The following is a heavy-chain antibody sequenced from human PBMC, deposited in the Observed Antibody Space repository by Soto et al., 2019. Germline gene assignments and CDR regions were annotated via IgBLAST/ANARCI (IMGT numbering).Heavy chain of an antibody. CDR1: GFTFSSYW. Sequence: GGSLRLSCAASGFTFSSYWMCWVRQAPGKGLEWLANIKQDGSERNYVDSVKGRFTISRDNAKNSLYLQVNSLGAEDTAVYYCARVGSWIYGSYYYYYMDVWGKGTTVTVSS. V-gene: IGHV3-7*01. CDR3: ARVGSWIYGSYYYYYMDV. CDR2: IKQDGSER. J-gene: IGHJ6*03. D-gene: IGHD3-10*01.